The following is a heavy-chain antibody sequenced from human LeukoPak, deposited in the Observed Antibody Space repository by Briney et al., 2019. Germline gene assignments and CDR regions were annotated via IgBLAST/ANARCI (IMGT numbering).Heavy chain of an antibody. J-gene: IGHJ4*02. CDR3: ARAPVTTPSDSFDY. D-gene: IGHD4-17*01. V-gene: IGHV4-31*03. CDR1: GGSISSGGYY. Sequence: PSETLSLTCTVSGGSISSGGYYWSWIRQHPGKGLEWIGYIYYSGSTYYNPSLKSRVTISVDTSKNQFSLKLSSVTAADTAVYYCARAPVTTPSDSFDYRGQGTLVTVSS. CDR2: IYYSGST.